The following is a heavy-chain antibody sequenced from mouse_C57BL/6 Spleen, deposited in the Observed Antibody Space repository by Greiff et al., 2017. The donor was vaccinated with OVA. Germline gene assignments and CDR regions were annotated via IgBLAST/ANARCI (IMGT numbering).Heavy chain of an antibody. Sequence: QVQLKQPGAELVKPGASVKLSCKASGYTFTSYWMPWVKQRPGQGLEWIGMIHPNSGSTNYNEKFKSKATLTVDKSSSTAYMQLSSLTSEDSAVDYSARSTTVVATFNGYDYWGKGTTLTVSS. J-gene: IGHJ2*01. CDR2: IHPNSGST. CDR1: GYTFTSYW. V-gene: IGHV1-64*01. CDR3: ARSTTVVATFNGYDY. D-gene: IGHD1-1*01.